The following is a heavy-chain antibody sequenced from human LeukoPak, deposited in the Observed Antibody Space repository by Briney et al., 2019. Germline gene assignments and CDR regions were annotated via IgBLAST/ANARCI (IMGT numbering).Heavy chain of an antibody. J-gene: IGHJ5*02. V-gene: IGHV3-48*02. CDR2: ISTSSSII. CDR3: ARGETSVTGYLHP. Sequence: ETLSLTCTVSGGSISSSSYYWGWVRQAPGKGLEWVSFISTSSSIIYYADSVKGRFTISRDNAKNSLYLQMNSLRDEDTAVYYCARGETSVTGYLHPWGQGTLVTVSS. D-gene: IGHD2-21*02. CDR1: GGSISSSSYY.